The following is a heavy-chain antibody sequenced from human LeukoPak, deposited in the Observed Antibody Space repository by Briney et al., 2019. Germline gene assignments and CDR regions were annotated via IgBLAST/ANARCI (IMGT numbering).Heavy chain of an antibody. D-gene: IGHD1-26*01. CDR3: AKTTQWDLLGYFDY. CDR1: GFTLSSYS. V-gene: IGHV3-21*01. J-gene: IGHJ4*02. Sequence: GGSLRLSCAASGFTLSSYSMNWVRQAPGKGLEWVSSITSSSTYIYYADSVKGRFTISRDNAKNSLYLQVNSLRAEDTAVYYCAKTTQWDLLGYFDYWGQGTLVTVSS. CDR2: ITSSSTYI.